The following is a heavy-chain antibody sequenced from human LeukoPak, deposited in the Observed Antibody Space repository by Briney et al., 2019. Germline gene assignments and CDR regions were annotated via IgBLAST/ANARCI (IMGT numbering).Heavy chain of an antibody. Sequence: PSQTLSLTCTVSGGSISSGGYYWSWIRQPPGKGLEWIGYIYYTGSTNSNPSLKSRVTISVDTSKNQFSLKLSSVTAADTAVYYCARDLGWASSSGNWFDPWGQGTLVTVSS. V-gene: IGHV4-61*08. D-gene: IGHD6-6*01. CDR2: IYYTGST. CDR1: GGSISSGGYY. J-gene: IGHJ5*02. CDR3: ARDLGWASSSGNWFDP.